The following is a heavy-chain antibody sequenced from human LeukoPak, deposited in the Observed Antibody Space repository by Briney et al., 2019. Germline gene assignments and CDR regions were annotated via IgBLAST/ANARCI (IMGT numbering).Heavy chain of an antibody. CDR3: ARMYDSSGYDAFDI. V-gene: IGHV1-18*01. CDR2: ISAYNGNT. CDR1: GYTFTSYG. D-gene: IGHD3-22*01. J-gene: IGHJ3*02. Sequence: ASVKVSCKASGYTFTSYGISWVRQAPGQGLEWMGWISAYNGNTNYAQKLQGRVTMTTDTSTSTAYTELRSLRSDDTAVYYCARMYDSSGYDAFDIWGQGTMVTVSS.